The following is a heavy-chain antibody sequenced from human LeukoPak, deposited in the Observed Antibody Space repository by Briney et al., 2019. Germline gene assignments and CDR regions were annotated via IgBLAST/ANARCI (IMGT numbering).Heavy chain of an antibody. Sequence: KASETLSLTCAVSGGSISSGGYSWSWIRQPPGKGLEWIGYIYHSGSTYYNPSLKSRVTISVDRSKNQFSLKLSSVTAADTAVYYCARLGSSIFNGFDSWGQGSLVTVSS. CDR3: ARLGSSIFNGFDS. D-gene: IGHD6-6*01. V-gene: IGHV4-30-2*01. CDR1: GGSISSGGYS. J-gene: IGHJ4*02. CDR2: IYHSGST.